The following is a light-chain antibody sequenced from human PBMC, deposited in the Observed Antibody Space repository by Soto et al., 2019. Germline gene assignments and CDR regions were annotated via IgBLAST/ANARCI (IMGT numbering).Light chain of an antibody. V-gene: IGKV1D-13*01. CDR2: DAS. J-gene: IGKJ5*01. Sequence: IQMTQSPSSLSASVGDRVTITCQASQNINNYLNWYQQKPGKAPKLLIYDASSLESGVPSRFSGSGSGTDFTLTISSLQPEDFATYYCQQFNNYPHTFGQGTRLEIK. CDR3: QQFNNYPHT. CDR1: QNINNY.